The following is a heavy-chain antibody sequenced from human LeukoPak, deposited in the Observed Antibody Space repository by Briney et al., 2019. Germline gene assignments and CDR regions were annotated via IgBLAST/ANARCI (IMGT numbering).Heavy chain of an antibody. Sequence: GGSLRLSCAASGFTFSTFAMIWVRQPPGKGLEWVSSIFPSGGEIHYADSVRGRFTISRDNSKSTLSLQMNSLRAEDTAVYYCAKDSLRAGYCTNGVCSDYWGQGTLVTVSS. CDR3: AKDSLRAGYCTNGVCSDY. V-gene: IGHV3-23*01. CDR1: GFTFSTFA. J-gene: IGHJ4*02. D-gene: IGHD2-8*01. CDR2: IFPSGGEI.